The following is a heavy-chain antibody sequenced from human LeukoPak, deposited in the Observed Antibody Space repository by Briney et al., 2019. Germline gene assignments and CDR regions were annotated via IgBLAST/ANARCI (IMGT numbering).Heavy chain of an antibody. Sequence: ASVKVPCKASGYTFTGYYMHWVRQAPGQGLEWMGWINPNSGGTNYAQKFQGRVTMTRDTSISTAYMELSRLGSDDTAVYYCARATKAGDVTWEAGTLYFQHWGQGTLVTVSS. J-gene: IGHJ1*01. CDR1: GYTFTGYY. CDR2: INPNSGGT. CDR3: ARATKAGDVTWEAGTLYFQH. D-gene: IGHD6-19*01. V-gene: IGHV1-2*02.